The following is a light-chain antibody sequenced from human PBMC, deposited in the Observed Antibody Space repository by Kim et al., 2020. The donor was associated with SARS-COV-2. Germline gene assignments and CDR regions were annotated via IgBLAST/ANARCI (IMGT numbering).Light chain of an antibody. CDR3: QSYYNNLWV. CDR1: SSNIGAGDD. V-gene: IGLV1-40*01. Sequence: PGQRDSNSCTGNSSNIGAGDDVHWYQLLPGASPKLLIYTNTNRPAGVPDRFSGSNSGTAASLAISGLQPEDEADYCCQSYYNNLWVFGGGTQLTVL. CDR2: TNT. J-gene: IGLJ3*02.